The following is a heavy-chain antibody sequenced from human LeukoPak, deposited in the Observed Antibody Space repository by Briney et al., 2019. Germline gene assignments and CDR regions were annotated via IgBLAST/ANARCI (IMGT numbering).Heavy chain of an antibody. D-gene: IGHD3-9*01. CDR1: GYSISSGYY. V-gene: IGHV4-38-2*02. J-gene: IGHJ4*02. CDR2: IYHSGST. Sequence: MTSETLSLTCTVSGYSISSGYYWGWIRQPPGKGLEWIGSIYHSGSTYYNPSLKSRVTISVDTSKNQFSLKLSSVTAADTAVYYCARSGGYYDILTGYRTFDYWGQGTLVTVSS. CDR3: ARSGGYYDILTGYRTFDY.